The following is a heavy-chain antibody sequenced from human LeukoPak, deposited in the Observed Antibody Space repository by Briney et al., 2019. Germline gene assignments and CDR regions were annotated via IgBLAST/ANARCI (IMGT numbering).Heavy chain of an antibody. J-gene: IGHJ4*02. CDR2: ISGRGST. CDR1: GFTFSNYA. D-gene: IGHD3-22*01. Sequence: PGGSLRLSCVASGFTFSNYAMSWVRQAQGKGLEWVSTISGRGSTNYADSVKGRFTISRDNSKNTLYVQMTSLRAEDTAIYYCAKDGGSTGYCFDYWGQGTLVTVSS. CDR3: AKDGGSTGYCFDY. V-gene: IGHV3-23*01.